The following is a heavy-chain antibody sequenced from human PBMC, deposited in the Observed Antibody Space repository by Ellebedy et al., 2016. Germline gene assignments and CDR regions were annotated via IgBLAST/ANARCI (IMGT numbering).Heavy chain of an antibody. J-gene: IGHJ4*02. CDR2: INGDGTTK. CDR3: ARDKGAGYCSGGTCYSFDY. CDR1: GFTFSNFW. V-gene: IGHV3-74*01. Sequence: HTGGSLRLSCAASGFTFSNFWMHWVRQVPGEGLVWVSRINGDGTTKTYADSVKGRFTISRDNAKNTLYLQMNSLRAEDTAVYYCARDKGAGYCSGGTCYSFDYWGQGTLVTVSS. D-gene: IGHD2-15*01.